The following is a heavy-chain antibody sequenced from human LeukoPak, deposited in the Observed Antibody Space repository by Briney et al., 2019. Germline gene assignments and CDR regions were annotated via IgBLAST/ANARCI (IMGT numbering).Heavy chain of an antibody. D-gene: IGHD3-22*01. CDR2: IYSGGST. CDR1: GFTVSSNY. CDR3: ARVIGSSGSFFDY. Sequence: GGSLRLSCAASGFTVSSNYMSWVRQAPGKGLEWVSVIYSGGSTYYADSVKGRFTISRDNSKNTLYLQMNSLRAEDTAVYYCARVIGSSGSFFDYWGRGTLVTVSS. V-gene: IGHV3-53*01. J-gene: IGHJ4*02.